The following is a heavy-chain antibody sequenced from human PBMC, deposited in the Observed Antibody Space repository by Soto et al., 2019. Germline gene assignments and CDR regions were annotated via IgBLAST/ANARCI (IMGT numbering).Heavy chain of an antibody. V-gene: IGHV1-46*01. J-gene: IGHJ6*02. Sequence: ASVKVSCKASGYTFTSYYMHWVLQAPGQGLDWMGIINPSGGSTSYAQKFQGRVTMTRDTSTSTVYMELSSLRSEDTAVYYCARELSVSVAGTVYYYYGMDVWGQGTTVTVSS. CDR2: INPSGGST. CDR1: GYTFTSYY. CDR3: ARELSVSVAGTVYYYYGMDV. D-gene: IGHD6-19*01.